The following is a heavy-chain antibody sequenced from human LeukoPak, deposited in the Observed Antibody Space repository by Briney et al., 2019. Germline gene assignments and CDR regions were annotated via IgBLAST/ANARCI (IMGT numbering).Heavy chain of an antibody. CDR1: GYTFISYG. V-gene: IGHV1-18*04. J-gene: IGHJ6*04. CDR3: ARDRGSGSYYSPDYYYYGMDV. CDR2: ISAYNGNT. D-gene: IGHD3-10*01. Sequence: ASVKVSCMASGYTFISYGISWVQQAAGQGRAWMGWISAYNGNTNYAQKLQGRVTMTTDTSTSTAYMELRSLRSDDTAVYYCARDRGSGSYYSPDYYYYGMDVWGKGTTVTVSS.